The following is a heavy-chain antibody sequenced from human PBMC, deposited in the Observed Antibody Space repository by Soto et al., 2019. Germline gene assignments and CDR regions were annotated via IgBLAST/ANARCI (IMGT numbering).Heavy chain of an antibody. V-gene: IGHV3-74*01. J-gene: IGHJ3*01. CDR3: ARGVRGHYGFAV. D-gene: IGHD3-10*01. CDR1: GFTFSDYW. Sequence: EVQLVESGGGLVQPGGSLRLSCAASGFTFSDYWIHWVRQAPGKGLVWVSRIKFDGSSANYADSVKGRFTISRDNARDTVYLQMNSLRAEDTAVYYCARGVRGHYGFAVWGQGTMVTVSS. CDR2: IKFDGSSA.